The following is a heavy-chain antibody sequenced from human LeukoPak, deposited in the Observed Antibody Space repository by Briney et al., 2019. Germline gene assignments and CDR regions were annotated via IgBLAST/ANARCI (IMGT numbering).Heavy chain of an antibody. Sequence: PGGSLRLSCGVSGFSIGNYGMHWIRQAPDKGLEWVAMISHDGGAKYYGDSVKGRLTISRDNSDNTLYLQMNSLRAEDTAVYYCAKGAPLYYDFWSGYYFDFWGQGTLVTVSS. CDR3: AKGAPLYYDFWSGYYFDF. CDR1: GFSIGNYG. J-gene: IGHJ4*02. D-gene: IGHD3-3*01. V-gene: IGHV3-30*18. CDR2: ISHDGGAK.